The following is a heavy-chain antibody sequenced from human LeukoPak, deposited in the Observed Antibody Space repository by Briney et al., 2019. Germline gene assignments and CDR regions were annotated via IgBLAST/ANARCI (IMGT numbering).Heavy chain of an antibody. CDR2: VNPSSGGT. V-gene: IGHV1-2*02. J-gene: IGHJ6*03. CDR1: GGILSKWS. Sequence: ASVKVSCKASGGILSKWSISWVRQAPGQGLEWMGWVNPSSGGTDYAQKFQGRITMTRETSISTAYMELNSLRSDDTAVYYCARGDMVRGLYYMDVWGRGTTVTVSS. CDR3: ARGDMVRGLYYMDV. D-gene: IGHD3-10*01.